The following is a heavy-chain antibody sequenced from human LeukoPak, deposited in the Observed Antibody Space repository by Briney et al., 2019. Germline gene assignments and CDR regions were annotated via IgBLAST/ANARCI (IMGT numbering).Heavy chain of an antibody. CDR2: IWPSGST. Sequence: PSETLSLTCAVYGGSFTGYYWSWIRQSPGQGLEWIGYIWPSGSTNYNPSLSGRVAISLDKSRNHFTLMVTAVTAADTAFYYCARKGPEHLPTYFDHWGRGILVTVSS. V-gene: IGHV4-34*01. J-gene: IGHJ4*02. D-gene: IGHD2-21*01. CDR1: GGSFTGYY. CDR3: ARKGPEHLPTYFDH.